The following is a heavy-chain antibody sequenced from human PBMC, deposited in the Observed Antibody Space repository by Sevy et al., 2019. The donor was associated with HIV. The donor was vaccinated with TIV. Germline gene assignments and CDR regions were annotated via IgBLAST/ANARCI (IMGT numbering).Heavy chain of an antibody. J-gene: IGHJ4*02. V-gene: IGHV3-48*02. Sequence: GGSLRLSCAASGLTFSISDMNWVRQAPGKGLEWVSFISSRSSTIYYADSVKGRFTISRDNAKNSLYLQMNSLRDDDTAVYYCASGSNHKNFDYWGQGTLVTVSS. D-gene: IGHD3-10*01. CDR3: ASGSNHKNFDY. CDR1: GLTFSISD. CDR2: ISSRSSTI.